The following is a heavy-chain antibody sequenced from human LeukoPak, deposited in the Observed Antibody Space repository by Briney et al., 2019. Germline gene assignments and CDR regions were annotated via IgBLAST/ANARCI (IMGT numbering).Heavy chain of an antibody. Sequence: ASETLSLTCTVSGGSVSSGNYYWSWIRQPPGKGLEWIGYIYCSGSTNYNPSLKSRVTISVDTSKNQFSLKLSSVTAADTAVYYCARDPSGYFNYWGQGTLATVSS. D-gene: IGHD3-22*01. CDR1: GGSVSSGNYY. CDR2: IYCSGST. J-gene: IGHJ4*02. V-gene: IGHV4-61*01. CDR3: ARDPSGYFNY.